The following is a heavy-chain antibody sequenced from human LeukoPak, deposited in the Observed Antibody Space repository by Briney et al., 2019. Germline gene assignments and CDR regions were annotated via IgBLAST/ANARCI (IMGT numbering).Heavy chain of an antibody. V-gene: IGHV4-4*02. CDR3: ARRKSITMIVVVLSDYFDY. D-gene: IGHD3-22*01. CDR1: GGSISSSNW. J-gene: IGHJ4*02. CDR2: IYHSGST. Sequence: PSETLSLTCAVSGGSISSSNWWSWVRQPPGKGLEWIGEIYHSGSTNYNPSLKSRVTISVDKSKNQFSLKLSSVTAADTAVYYCARRKSITMIVVVLSDYFDYWGQGTLVTVSS.